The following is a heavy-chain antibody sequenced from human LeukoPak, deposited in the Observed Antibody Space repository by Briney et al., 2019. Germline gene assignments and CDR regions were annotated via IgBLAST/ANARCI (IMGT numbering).Heavy chain of an antibody. J-gene: IGHJ5*02. V-gene: IGHV4-34*01. Sequence: PSETLSLTCAVYGGSFSGYYWSWIRQPPGKGLEWIGEINHSGSTNYNPSLKSRVTISVDTSKNQFSLKLSSVTAADTAVYYCARHRSDIVVVPAARGSWFDPWGQGTLVTVSS. CDR3: ARHRSDIVVVPAARGSWFDP. D-gene: IGHD2-2*01. CDR2: INHSGST. CDR1: GGSFSGYY.